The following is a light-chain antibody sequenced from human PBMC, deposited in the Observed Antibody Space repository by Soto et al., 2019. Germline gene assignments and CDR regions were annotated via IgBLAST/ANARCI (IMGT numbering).Light chain of an antibody. V-gene: IGLV4-69*01. CDR2: LNSDGSH. CDR3: QTWGTGIHV. J-gene: IGLJ7*01. CDR1: SGHSSYA. Sequence: QLVLTQSPSASASLGASVKLTCTLSSGHSSYAIAWHQQQPEKGPRYLMKLNSDGSHSKGDGIPDRFSGSSSGAERYLTISSLQSEDEADYYCQTWGTGIHVFGGGTQLTGL.